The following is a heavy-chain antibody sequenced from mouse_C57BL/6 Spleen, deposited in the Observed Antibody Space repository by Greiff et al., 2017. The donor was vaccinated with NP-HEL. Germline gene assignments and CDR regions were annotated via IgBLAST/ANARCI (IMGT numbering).Heavy chain of an antibody. V-gene: IGHV1-82*01. CDR3: AREGPGAWFAY. CDR1: GYAFSSSW. Sequence: QVQLQQSGPELVKPGASVKIPCKASGYAFSSSWMNWVKQRPGKGLEWIGRIYPGDGDTNYNGKFKGKATLTADNSSSTAYRQLSSLTSEDSAVYFCAREGPGAWFAYWGQGTLVTVSA. D-gene: IGHD3-3*01. CDR2: IYPGDGDT. J-gene: IGHJ3*01.